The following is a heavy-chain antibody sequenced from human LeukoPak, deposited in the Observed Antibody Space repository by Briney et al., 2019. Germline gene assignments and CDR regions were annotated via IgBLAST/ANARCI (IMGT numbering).Heavy chain of an antibody. Sequence: SETLSLTCTVSGYSISSGYYWGWIRHPPGKGLEWIGSIEDSRSTYYNPPLKSRVTISVDTSKNQFSLKLSSVTAADTAVYYCARGGAGYSSGWYHWFDPWGQGTLVTVSS. V-gene: IGHV4-38-2*02. CDR1: GYSISSGYY. CDR2: IEDSRST. CDR3: ARGGAGYSSGWYHWFDP. D-gene: IGHD6-19*01. J-gene: IGHJ5*02.